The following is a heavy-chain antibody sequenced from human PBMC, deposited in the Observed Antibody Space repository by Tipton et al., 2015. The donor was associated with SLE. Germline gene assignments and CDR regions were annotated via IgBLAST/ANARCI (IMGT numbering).Heavy chain of an antibody. CDR3: AKDRMGAVTLDY. J-gene: IGHJ4*02. CDR2: IRYDGSNK. D-gene: IGHD1-26*01. V-gene: IGHV3-30*02. CDR1: GFTFSSYG. Sequence: SLRLSCAASGFTFSSYGMHWVRQAPGKGLEWVAFIRYDGSNKYYADSVKGRFTISRDNSKNTLYLQMNSLGAEDTAVYYCAKDRMGAVTLDYWGQGTLVTVSS.